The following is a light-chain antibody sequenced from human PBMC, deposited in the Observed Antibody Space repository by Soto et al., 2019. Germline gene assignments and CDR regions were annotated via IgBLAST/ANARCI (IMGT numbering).Light chain of an antibody. CDR2: DVS. J-gene: IGLJ3*02. CDR3: SSYTSSNTLV. Sequence: QSVLTQPASVSGSPGQSITISCTGTSSDVGGYNYVSLYQQHPGKAPKLMIYDVSNRPSGISNRFSGSKSGNTASLTISGLQAEDEADYYCSSYTSSNTLVFGGGTKLTVL. CDR1: SSDVGGYNY. V-gene: IGLV2-14*01.